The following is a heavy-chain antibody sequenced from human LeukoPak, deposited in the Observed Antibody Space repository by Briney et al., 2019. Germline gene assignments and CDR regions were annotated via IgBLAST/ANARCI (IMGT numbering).Heavy chain of an antibody. CDR2: IYPDDSDT. D-gene: IGHD3-22*01. J-gene: IGHJ3*02. Sequence: GESLKISCKGSGYTFSKYWIGWVRLMPGKGLEWMGIIYPDDSDTRYSPSFQGQVTISADKSISTAYLQWSSLKASDTAMYYCARRRYYDSSGDGAFAIWGQGTMVTVSS. CDR3: ARRRYYDSSGDGAFAI. V-gene: IGHV5-51*01. CDR1: GYTFSKYW.